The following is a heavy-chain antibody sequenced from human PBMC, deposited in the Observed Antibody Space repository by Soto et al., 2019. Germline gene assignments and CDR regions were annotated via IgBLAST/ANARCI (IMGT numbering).Heavy chain of an antibody. Sequence: QVQLVQSGAEVKKPGSSVKVSCKASGGTFSSYAIRWVRQAPGQGLEWMGGIIPIFGTANYAQKFQGRVTITADESTSTAYMELSSLRSEDTAVYYCARSGRFIAPPRLDDAFDIWGQGTMVTVSS. D-gene: IGHD3-3*01. CDR2: IIPIFGTA. CDR3: ARSGRFIAPPRLDDAFDI. V-gene: IGHV1-69*01. CDR1: GGTFSSYA. J-gene: IGHJ3*02.